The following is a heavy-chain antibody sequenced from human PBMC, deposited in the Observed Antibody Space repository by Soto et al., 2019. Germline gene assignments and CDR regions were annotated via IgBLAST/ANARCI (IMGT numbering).Heavy chain of an antibody. Sequence: PGESLKISCAASGFTFSSYAMSWVRQAPGKGLEWVSGISGSGGSTNYADSVKGRFTISRDNSKNTLYLQMNSLRAEDTAVYYCAKARAYYYDSSGYPVDYWGQGTLVTVSS. CDR2: ISGSGGST. J-gene: IGHJ4*02. V-gene: IGHV3-23*01. CDR1: GFTFSSYA. D-gene: IGHD3-22*01. CDR3: AKARAYYYDSSGYPVDY.